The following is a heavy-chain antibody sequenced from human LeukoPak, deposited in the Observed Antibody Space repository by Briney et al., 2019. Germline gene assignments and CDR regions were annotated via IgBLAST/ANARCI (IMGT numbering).Heavy chain of an antibody. CDR2: ISSSSSYI. V-gene: IGHV3-21*01. J-gene: IGHJ2*01. Sequence: GGSLGLSCAASGFTFSSYSMNWVRQAPGKGLEWVSSISSSSSYIYYADSVKGRFTISRDNAKNSLYLHMNSLRVDDTAVFYCAREVLVVAATTFWYFDLWGRGTLVTVSS. CDR3: AREVLVVAATTFWYFDL. CDR1: GFTFSSYS. D-gene: IGHD2-15*01.